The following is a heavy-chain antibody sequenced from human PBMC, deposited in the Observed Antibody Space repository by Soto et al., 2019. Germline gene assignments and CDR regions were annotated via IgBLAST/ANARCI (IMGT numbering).Heavy chain of an antibody. J-gene: IGHJ4*02. CDR2: ISYDGSNK. V-gene: IGHV3-30-3*01. Sequence: QVQLVESGGGVVQPGRSPRLSCAASGFTFRSYAMHWVRQAPGKGLEWVAVISYDGSNKYYADSVKGRFTISRDNSKNTLYLQMNSVRAEDTAVYYCARDGSRSGCYGGVDYWGQGALVTVSS. D-gene: IGHD6-19*01. CDR3: ARDGSRSGCYGGVDY. CDR1: GFTFRSYA.